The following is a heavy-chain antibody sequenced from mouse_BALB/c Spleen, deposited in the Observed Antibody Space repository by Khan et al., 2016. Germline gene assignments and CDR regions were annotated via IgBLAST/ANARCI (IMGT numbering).Heavy chain of an antibody. CDR1: GYTFTSYD. CDR3: TSEFDY. J-gene: IGHJ3*01. CDR2: IYPGDGTT. V-gene: IGHV1S56*01. Sequence: QVQLQQSGPELVKPGTLVKISCKASGYTFTSYDINWVKQRPGQGLEWIGWIYPGDGTTNYNEKFKGKATLTADEASRTAYMQRSSQNSETSAVYFCTSEFDYWGQGTLVTVSA.